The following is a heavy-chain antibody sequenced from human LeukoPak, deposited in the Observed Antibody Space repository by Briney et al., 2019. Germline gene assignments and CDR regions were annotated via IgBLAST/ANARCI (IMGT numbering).Heavy chain of an antibody. J-gene: IGHJ6*02. CDR1: GFTFSSYG. CDR3: AKDGPGASHYYDFWSGYHPKNYYYRMDV. D-gene: IGHD3-3*01. V-gene: IGHV3-30*18. Sequence: GGSLRLSCAASGFTFSSYGMHWVRQAPGKGLEWVAVISYDGSNKYYADSVKGRFTISRDNSKNTLYLQMNSLRAEDTAVYYCAKDGPGASHYYDFWSGYHPKNYYYRMDVWGQGTTVTVSS. CDR2: ISYDGSNK.